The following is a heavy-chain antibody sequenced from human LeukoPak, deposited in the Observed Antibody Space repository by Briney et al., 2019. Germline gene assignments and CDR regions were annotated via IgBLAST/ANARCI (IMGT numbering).Heavy chain of an antibody. D-gene: IGHD2-15*01. CDR1: GFTLSDYS. V-gene: IGHV3-11*01. CDR2: MRPNGHTT. Sequence: PGGSLRLSCAASGFTLSDYSMSWIRQAPGKGLEWISCMRPNGHTTYYADSLKGRISVSWDNARNSLYLQLSSLTAADTAFYYCARSGYGDFDFWGQGALVTVSS. J-gene: IGHJ4*02. CDR3: ARSGYGDFDF.